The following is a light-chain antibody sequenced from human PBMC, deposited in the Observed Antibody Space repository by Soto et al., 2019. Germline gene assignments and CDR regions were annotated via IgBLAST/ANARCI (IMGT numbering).Light chain of an antibody. CDR3: QQYNSDLGIT. V-gene: IGKV1D-16*01. Sequence: DIQMTQSPSSVSASVGDRVTITCRASQGISSWLAWYQHKPGKAPNLLIYAASTLQSGVPSRFSGSGSGTEFTLTISSLQPDDFATYYCQQYNSDLGITFGPGTKVDIK. J-gene: IGKJ3*01. CDR1: QGISSW. CDR2: AAS.